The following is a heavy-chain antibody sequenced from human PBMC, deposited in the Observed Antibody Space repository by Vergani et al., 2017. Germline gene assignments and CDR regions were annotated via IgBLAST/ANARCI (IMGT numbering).Heavy chain of an antibody. CDR2: IYPGDSDT. CDR3: ARLLRPSRDCSGGSCYTHNWFDP. CDR1: GYSFTSYW. Sequence: EVPLVQSGAEVKKPGESLKLSCKGSGYSFTSYWIGWVRQMPGKGLEWMGIIYPGDSDTRYSPSFQGQVTISADKSISTAYLQWSSLKASDTAMYYCARLLRPSRDCSGGSCYTHNWFDPWGQGTLVTVSS. J-gene: IGHJ5*02. D-gene: IGHD2-15*01. V-gene: IGHV5-51*01.